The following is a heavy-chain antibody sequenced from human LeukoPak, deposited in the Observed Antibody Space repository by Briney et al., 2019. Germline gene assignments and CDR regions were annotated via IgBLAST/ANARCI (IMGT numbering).Heavy chain of an antibody. J-gene: IGHJ4*02. CDR3: AKDHPLAYYYDSSGENGGFDY. V-gene: IGHV3-30*18. CDR2: ISYDGSNK. D-gene: IGHD3-22*01. CDR1: GCTFSSYG. Sequence: GGSLRLSCAASGCTFSSYGMHWVSQAPGKGLEWVAVISYDGSNKYYADSVKGRFTISRDNSKNTLYLQMNSLRAEDTAVYYCAKDHPLAYYYDSSGENGGFDYWGQGTLFTVSS.